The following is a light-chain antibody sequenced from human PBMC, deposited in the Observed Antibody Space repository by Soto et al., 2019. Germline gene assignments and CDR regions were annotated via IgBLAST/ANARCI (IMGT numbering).Light chain of an antibody. CDR3: QQYQSFWT. CDR2: KAS. J-gene: IGKJ1*01. Sequence: DIPMTQSPSTLSASVGDRVTITCRASQNIVTWLAWYQQKPGKAPKLLIYKASTLESGVPSRFSGSGSGTEFTLTISSLQPDDFATYYCQQYQSFWTFGRGTKVEIK. CDR1: QNIVTW. V-gene: IGKV1-5*03.